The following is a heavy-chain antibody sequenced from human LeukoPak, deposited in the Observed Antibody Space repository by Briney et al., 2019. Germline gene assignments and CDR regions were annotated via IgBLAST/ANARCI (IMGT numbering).Heavy chain of an antibody. V-gene: IGHV4-61*01. Sequence: SETLSLTCTLSGGSVSTGSYCWSWIRQPPGKGLEWIGYIYYSGSTNYNPSLKSRVTISIDMSKNQFYLKLSSVTAADTAVYFCARGGDAYSYSYWGQGTLVTVSS. CDR2: IYYSGST. CDR3: ARGGDAYSYSY. D-gene: IGHD5-24*01. CDR1: GGSVSTGSYC. J-gene: IGHJ4*02.